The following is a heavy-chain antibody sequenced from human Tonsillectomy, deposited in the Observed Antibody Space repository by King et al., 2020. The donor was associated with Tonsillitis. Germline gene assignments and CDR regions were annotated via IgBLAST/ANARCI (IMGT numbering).Heavy chain of an antibody. CDR2: IIPIFDTT. J-gene: IGHJ4*02. V-gene: IGHV1-69*06. CDR1: VGTFSSYA. CDR3: ARDSSGFLEFC. Sequence: QLVQSGAEVRKPGSSVKVSCMASVGTFSSYAISWVRQAPGQGLEWMGGIIPIFDTTNYAQKFQGRVTITADKSTSTAYMALSSLKSEDTAVYYCARDSSGFLEFCWGQGTLVTSSS. D-gene: IGHD3-3*01.